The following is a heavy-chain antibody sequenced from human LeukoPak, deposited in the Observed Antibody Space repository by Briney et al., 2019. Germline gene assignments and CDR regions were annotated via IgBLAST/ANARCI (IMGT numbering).Heavy chain of an antibody. CDR3: ARGSGRYYYYGVDV. V-gene: IGHV4-59*01. Sequence: SETLSLTCTVSGGSIRSSYWSWIRQPPGKGLEWIGPIDYGGTTSGSANYHPSLKSRVTISVDTSKNQFSLQVRSVTAADTAVYDCARGSGRYYYYGVDVWGQGTTVTVSS. J-gene: IGHJ6*02. D-gene: IGHD7-27*01. CDR1: GGSIRSSY. CDR2: IDYGGTTSGSA.